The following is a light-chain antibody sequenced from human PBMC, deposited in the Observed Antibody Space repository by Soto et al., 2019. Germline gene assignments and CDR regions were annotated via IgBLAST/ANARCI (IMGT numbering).Light chain of an antibody. J-gene: IGKJ1*01. Sequence: DIQMTQSPSSLSASVGDSVTITCRASQGISRYVAWFQQKPGTAPQCLINAASTLQSGVPSKFSGGGSGREFTLTIINLQPEDFATYYCQQYYSYPRTFGLGTKV. CDR1: QGISRY. V-gene: IGKV1-16*02. CDR3: QQYYSYPRT. CDR2: AAS.